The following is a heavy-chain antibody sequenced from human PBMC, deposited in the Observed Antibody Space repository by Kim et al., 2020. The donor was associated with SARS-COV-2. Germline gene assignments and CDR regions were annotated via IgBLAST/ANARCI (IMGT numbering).Heavy chain of an antibody. CDR1: GFSFGIYA. CDR3: ARRPGTAAAGTAHFAP. CDR2: IGGLDGGI. Sequence: GGSLRLSCAASGFSFGIYAMSWVRQAPGKGLEWVSTIGGLDGGIFHADSVKGRFTISRDNSKNTLYLQMTNLKTEDTATYYCARRPGTAAAGTAHFAPWSQGTLLTVSS. D-gene: IGHD6-13*01. V-gene: IGHV3-23*01. J-gene: IGHJ5*02.